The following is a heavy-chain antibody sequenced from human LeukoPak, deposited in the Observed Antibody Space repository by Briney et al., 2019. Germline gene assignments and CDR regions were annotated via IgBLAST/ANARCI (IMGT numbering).Heavy chain of an antibody. Sequence: GGSLRLSCAASGFTFSSYAMSWVRQAPGKGLEWVSEVSGSGGSTYYADSVNGRFTISKDKSQNTVWLQMNSLRAEDTAVYYCAKGDTAIVPAATGYWGQGTLVTVSS. D-gene: IGHD2-2*01. CDR3: AKGDTAIVPAATGY. CDR1: GFTFSSYA. V-gene: IGHV3-23*01. J-gene: IGHJ4*02. CDR2: VSGSGGST.